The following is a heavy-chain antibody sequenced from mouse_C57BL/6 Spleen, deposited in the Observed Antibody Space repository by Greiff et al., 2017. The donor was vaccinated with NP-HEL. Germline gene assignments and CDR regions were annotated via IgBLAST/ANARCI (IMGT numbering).Heavy chain of an antibody. CDR3: TRGPAQATPFAY. V-gene: IGHV1-15*01. CDR1: GYTFTDYE. Sequence: QVQLKESGAELVRPGASVTLSCKASGYTFTDYEMHWVKQTPVHGLEWIGAIDPETGGTAYNQKFKGKAILTADKSSSTAYMELRSLTSEDSAVYYCTRGPAQATPFAYWGQGTLVTVSA. D-gene: IGHD3-2*02. J-gene: IGHJ3*01. CDR2: IDPETGGT.